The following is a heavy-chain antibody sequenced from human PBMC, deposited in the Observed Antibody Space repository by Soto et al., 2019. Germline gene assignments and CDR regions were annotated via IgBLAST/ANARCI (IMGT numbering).Heavy chain of an antibody. CDR2: IIPMFDTP. CDR1: GGTFNTYA. J-gene: IGHJ4*02. V-gene: IGHV1-69*01. CDR3: TRSSGSGGVIGGFDS. D-gene: IGHD3-16*02. Sequence: QVQLVQSETEVKKPGSAVKVSCKASGGTFNTYAMNWVRQAPGQGLEWMGGIIPMFDTPRYAQKFQGRVTITVAASTTTAYMELSSLRSDDTAGYYCTRSSGSGGVIGGFDSGGQGTLITFPS.